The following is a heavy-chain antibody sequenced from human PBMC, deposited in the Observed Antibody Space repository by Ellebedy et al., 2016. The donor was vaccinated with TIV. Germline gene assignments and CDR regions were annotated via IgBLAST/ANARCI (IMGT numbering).Heavy chain of an antibody. Sequence: GGSLRLSXAASGFTFSNYWMNWVRQAPGKGLERVASIIQDGSVSYCVDSVKGRFSISRDNSKNTVYLEMNSLRAEDTAVYYCARSLGTYSYGPLGYWGQGTLVTVSS. D-gene: IGHD5-18*01. J-gene: IGHJ4*02. CDR2: IIQDGSVS. CDR3: ARSLGTYSYGPLGY. V-gene: IGHV3-7*04. CDR1: GFTFSNYW.